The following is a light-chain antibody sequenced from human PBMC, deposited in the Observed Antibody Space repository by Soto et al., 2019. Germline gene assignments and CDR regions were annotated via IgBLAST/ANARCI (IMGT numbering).Light chain of an antibody. V-gene: IGKV1-5*01. Sequence: DIQMTQSPSTLSASVGDRVTITCRASQSISSWLAWYQQKPGKAPKLLIYDASSLESGVPSRFSGSGSGTEFTLTISSLLPDDFATYYCQQYNSYWMYTFGQGTKLEIK. CDR3: QQYNSYWMYT. CDR2: DAS. J-gene: IGKJ2*01. CDR1: QSISSW.